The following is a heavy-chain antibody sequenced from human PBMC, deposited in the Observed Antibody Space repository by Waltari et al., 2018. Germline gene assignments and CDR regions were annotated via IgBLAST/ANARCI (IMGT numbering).Heavy chain of an antibody. J-gene: IGHJ6*03. CDR2: IYTSGST. V-gene: IGHV4-61*02. Sequence: QVQLQESGPGLVKPSQTLSLTCTVSGGSISSGSYYWSWIRQPAGKGLEWIGRIYTSGSTNYNPSLKSRVTISVDTSKNQFSLKLSSVTAADTAVYYCAAASDYYYYYYMDVWGKGTTVTVSS. CDR3: AAASDYYYYYYMDV. D-gene: IGHD6-13*01. CDR1: GGSISSGSYY.